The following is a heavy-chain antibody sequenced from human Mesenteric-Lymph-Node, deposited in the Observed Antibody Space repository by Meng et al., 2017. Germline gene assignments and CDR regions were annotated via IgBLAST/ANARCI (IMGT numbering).Heavy chain of an antibody. CDR2: ISYDGSNK. Sequence: GESLKISCAASGFTFSSYAMHWVRQAPGKGLEWVAVISYDGSNKYYADSVKGRFTISRDNSKNTLYLQMNSLRAEDTAVYYCARGLSYAKKDWFDPWGQGTLVTVSS. CDR3: ARGLSYAKKDWFDP. V-gene: IGHV3-30*04. J-gene: IGHJ5*02. CDR1: GFTFSSYA. D-gene: IGHD2-2*01.